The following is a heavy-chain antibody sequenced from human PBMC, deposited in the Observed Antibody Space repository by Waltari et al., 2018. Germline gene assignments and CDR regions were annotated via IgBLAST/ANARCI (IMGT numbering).Heavy chain of an antibody. D-gene: IGHD3-10*01. CDR3: ARAGTTLIWGVAE. J-gene: IGHJ4*02. Sequence: QVQLVQSGAEVKRPGAAVKVSCKASGYSFTDFSMHWVRQAPGQGLEWMGIISPRGGGKTYTHKFQDMVTMTRNTATNTVYIELSSLRSEDTAVYYCARAGTTLIWGVAEWGQGTLVTVSS. V-gene: IGHV1-46*01. CDR2: ISPRGGGK. CDR1: GYSFTDFS.